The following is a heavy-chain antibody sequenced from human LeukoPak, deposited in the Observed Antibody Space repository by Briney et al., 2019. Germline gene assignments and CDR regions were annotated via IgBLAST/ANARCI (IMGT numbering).Heavy chain of an antibody. V-gene: IGHV5-51*01. D-gene: IGHD1-7*01. CDR3: ARRTETTITGTTNHYYYMDV. J-gene: IGHJ6*03. CDR1: GYSFTSYW. CDR2: IYPGDSDT. Sequence: GESLKISCKGSGYSFTSYWIGWVRQMPGKGLEWMGIIYPGDSDTRYSPSFQGQVTISADKSISTAYLQWSSLKASDTAMYYCARRTETTITGTTNHYYYMDVWGKGTTVTVSS.